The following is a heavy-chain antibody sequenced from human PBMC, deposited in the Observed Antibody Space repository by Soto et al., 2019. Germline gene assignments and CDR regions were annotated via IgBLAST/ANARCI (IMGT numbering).Heavy chain of an antibody. CDR3: ARDPRVTNAGVVTKGGYYYNYMDV. Sequence: VQMVESGGGLVQPGGSLRLSCAASGFTFSSYTMNWVRQAPGKGLEWVSSISSNSRYIFYADPVKGRFTISRDNAKNSLYLQMNSLRAEDAAVYYCARDPRVTNAGVVTKGGYYYNYMDVWGKGTTVTVSS. J-gene: IGHJ6*03. V-gene: IGHV3-21*01. D-gene: IGHD3-10*01. CDR2: ISSNSRYI. CDR1: GFTFSSYT.